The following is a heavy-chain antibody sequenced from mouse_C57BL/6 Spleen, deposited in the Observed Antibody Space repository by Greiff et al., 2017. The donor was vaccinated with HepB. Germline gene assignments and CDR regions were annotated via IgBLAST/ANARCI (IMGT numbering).Heavy chain of an antibody. CDR2: ISDGGSYT. CDR1: GFTFSSYA. J-gene: IGHJ1*03. V-gene: IGHV5-4*03. Sequence: EVKVVESGGGLVKPGGSLKLSCAASGFTFSSYAMSWVRQTPEKRLEWVATISDGGSYTYYPDNVKGRFTISRDNAKNNLYLQMSHLKSEDTAMYYCARAEGDGYSWYFDVWGTGTTVTVSS. CDR3: ARAEGDGYSWYFDV. D-gene: IGHD2-3*01.